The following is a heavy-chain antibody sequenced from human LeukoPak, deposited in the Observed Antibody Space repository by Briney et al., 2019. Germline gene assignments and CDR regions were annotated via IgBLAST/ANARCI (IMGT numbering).Heavy chain of an antibody. CDR2: ISSSSSYI. CDR3: ARDYSSSSFVDY. V-gene: IGHV3-21*01. J-gene: IGHJ4*02. Sequence: GGSLRLSCAASGFTFSSYSMNWVRQAPGKGLEWVSSISSSSSYIYYADSVKGRFAISRDNAKNSLYLQMNSLRAEDTAVYYCARDYSSSSFVDYWGQGTLVTVSS. D-gene: IGHD6-6*01. CDR1: GFTFSSYS.